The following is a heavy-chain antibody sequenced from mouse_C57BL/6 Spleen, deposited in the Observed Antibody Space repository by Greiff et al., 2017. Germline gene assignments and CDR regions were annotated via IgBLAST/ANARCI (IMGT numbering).Heavy chain of an antibody. J-gene: IGHJ2*01. CDR1: GYSITSGYY. D-gene: IGHD2-1*01. Sequence: EVKLMESGPGLVKPSQSLSLTCSVTGYSITSGYYWNWIRQFPGNKLEWMGYISYDGSNNYNPSLKNRISITRDTSKNQFFLKLNSVTTEDTATYYCARGGYYGNYDYFDYWGQGTTLTVSS. V-gene: IGHV3-6*01. CDR2: ISYDGSN. CDR3: ARGGYYGNYDYFDY.